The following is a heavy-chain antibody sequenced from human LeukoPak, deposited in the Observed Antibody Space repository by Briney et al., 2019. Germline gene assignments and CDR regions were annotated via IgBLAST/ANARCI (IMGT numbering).Heavy chain of an antibody. J-gene: IGHJ4*02. Sequence: GGSLRLSCAASGFSFSSYGMNWVRQAPGKGLEWVSYISSSSGTIYYADSVKGRFTISRDNAKNSLYLLMNSLRDEDTAVYYCARDSSGWYRSDYWGQGTLVTVSS. V-gene: IGHV3-48*02. D-gene: IGHD6-19*01. CDR3: ARDSSGWYRSDY. CDR2: ISSSSGTI. CDR1: GFSFSSYG.